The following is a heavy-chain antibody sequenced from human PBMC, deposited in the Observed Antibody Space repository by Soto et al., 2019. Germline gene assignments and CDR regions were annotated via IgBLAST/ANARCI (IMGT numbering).Heavy chain of an antibody. CDR1: GGTLSSYA. Sequence: QVQLVQSAPEVKKPGSSVRVSCKASGGTLSSYAISWVRQAPGQGLDWVGGTVPITLSTHYAQKFQGRVIITADEATNTVYMDLSSLRSEDTAVYYCARDRSGVTGKTRNIYAMDVWGQGTTVTVS. D-gene: IGHD3-10*01. J-gene: IGHJ6*02. CDR3: ARDRSGVTGKTRNIYAMDV. CDR2: TVPITLST. V-gene: IGHV1-69*01.